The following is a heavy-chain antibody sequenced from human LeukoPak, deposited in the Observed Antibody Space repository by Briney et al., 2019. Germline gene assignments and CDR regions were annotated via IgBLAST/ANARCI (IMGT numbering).Heavy chain of an antibody. D-gene: IGHD3-10*01. CDR3: AGRPGYGSGSPYYYYGTDV. J-gene: IGHJ6*04. V-gene: IGHV4-38-2*01. CDR2: IYHSGST. Sequence: PSETLSLTCAVSGYSISSGYYWGWIRQPPGKGLEWIGSIYHSGSTYYNPSLKSRVTISVDTSKNQFSLKLSSVTAADTAVYYCAGRPGYGSGSPYYYYGTDVWGKGTTVTVSS. CDR1: GYSISSGYY.